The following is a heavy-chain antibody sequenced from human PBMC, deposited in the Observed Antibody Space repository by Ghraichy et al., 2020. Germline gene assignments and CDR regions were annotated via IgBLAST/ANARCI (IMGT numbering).Heavy chain of an antibody. V-gene: IGHV3-23*01. CDR1: GFTFTSFA. J-gene: IGHJ4*02. CDR2: FGASDRGT. CDR3: AKGRAGGVTSPAAF. D-gene: IGHD3-16*01. Sequence: GSLRLSCAASGFTFTSFAMSWVRQAPGKGLEWVSGFGASDRGTYYADSVKGRFTISRDTSRNTLYLQMNSLRAEDTALYYCAKGRAGGVTSPAAFWGQGTPVTVSS.